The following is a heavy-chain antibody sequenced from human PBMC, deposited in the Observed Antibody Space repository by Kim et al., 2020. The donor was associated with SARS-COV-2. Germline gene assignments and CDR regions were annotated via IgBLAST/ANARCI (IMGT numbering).Heavy chain of an antibody. Sequence: RFTISRDNDKNSLYLQMNSLRDEDTAVYYCARDTEDIVVVPAAIWNYFDYWGQGTLVTVSS. D-gene: IGHD2-2*02. V-gene: IGHV3-48*02. J-gene: IGHJ4*02. CDR3: ARDTEDIVVVPAAIWNYFDY.